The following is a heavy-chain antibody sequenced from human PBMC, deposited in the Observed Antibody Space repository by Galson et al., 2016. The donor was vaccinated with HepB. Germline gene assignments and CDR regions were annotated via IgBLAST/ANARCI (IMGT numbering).Heavy chain of an antibody. D-gene: IGHD4-17*01. V-gene: IGHV4-30-2*06. Sequence: TLSLTCAVSGASISSGGYSWTWIRQSPRKGLEWIGYIYHTGSTFYNPSLKSRVTLSVDTSKNQFSLKLSSVTAADTAVYLCARHRTDGDYFDYWGQGTLVTVSS. CDR1: GASISSGGYS. J-gene: IGHJ4*02. CDR3: ARHRTDGDYFDY. CDR2: IYHTGST.